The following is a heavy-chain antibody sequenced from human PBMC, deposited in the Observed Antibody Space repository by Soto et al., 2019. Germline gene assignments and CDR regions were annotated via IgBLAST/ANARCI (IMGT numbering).Heavy chain of an antibody. CDR2: MNPNSGNT. CDR3: ARYSNSEYYYYYYYMDV. D-gene: IGHD4-4*01. J-gene: IGHJ6*03. V-gene: IGHV1-8*01. CDR1: GYTFTSYD. Sequence: ASVKVSCKASGYTFTSYDINWVRQATGQGLEWMGWMNPNSGNTGYAQKFQGRVTMTRNTSISTAYMELSSLRSEDTAVYYCARYSNSEYYYYYYYMDVWGKGTTVTVSS.